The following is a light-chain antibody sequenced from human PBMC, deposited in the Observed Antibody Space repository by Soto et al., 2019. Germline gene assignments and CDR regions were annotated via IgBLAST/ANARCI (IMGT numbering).Light chain of an antibody. CDR3: GSWDSSLSAYV. CDR1: SSNIGTNY. Sequence: QSVLTQLPSASGTPGQRVTISCSGGSSNIGTNYVYWYQHLPGTAPKLLIYRNNQRPSGIPDRFSGSKSGTSATLGITGFQTGDEADYYCGSWDSSLSAYVFGTGTKVTVL. CDR2: RNN. V-gene: IGLV1-51*02. J-gene: IGLJ1*01.